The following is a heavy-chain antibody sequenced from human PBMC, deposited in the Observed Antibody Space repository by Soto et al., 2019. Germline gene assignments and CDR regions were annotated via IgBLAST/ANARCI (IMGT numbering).Heavy chain of an antibody. CDR1: GCSITSANW. J-gene: IGHJ5*02. CDR2: ISHSGIT. CDR3: ARVLRGWFDP. Sequence: SETLTIACAVSGCSITSANWWTWVRQPPGGGLEWIGEISHSGITNYKASLKSRVTMSVDKTKNDVSLKLTSVTAADTAVYYCARVLRGWFDPWGQGTPVTVSS. V-gene: IGHV4-4*02.